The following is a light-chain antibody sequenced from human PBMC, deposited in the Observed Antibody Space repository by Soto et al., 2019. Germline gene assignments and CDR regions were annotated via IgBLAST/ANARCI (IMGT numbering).Light chain of an antibody. CDR1: QSISSY. J-gene: IGKJ4*01. CDR2: AAS. Sequence: DLQMTQSPSSLSASVGDRVTITCRASQSISSYLNWYQQKPGEAPKLLIYAASSLQSGVPSRFSGSGSGTDFTLTISSLQPEDFATYYCQQSYSTPLTFGGGTKVEIK. CDR3: QQSYSTPLT. V-gene: IGKV1-39*01.